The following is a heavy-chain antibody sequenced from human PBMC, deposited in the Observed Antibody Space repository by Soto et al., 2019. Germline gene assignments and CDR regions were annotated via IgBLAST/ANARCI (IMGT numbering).Heavy chain of an antibody. D-gene: IGHD5-12*01. CDR3: ARRRDGYNYAFDI. V-gene: IGHV4-39*01. J-gene: IGHJ3*02. Sequence: SETLSLTCTVSGGSISSSSYYWGWIRQPPGKGLEWIGSIYYSGSTYYNPSLKSRVTISVDTSKNQFSLKLGSVTAADTAVYYCARRRDGYNYAFDIWGQGTMVTVSS. CDR1: GGSISSSSYY. CDR2: IYYSGST.